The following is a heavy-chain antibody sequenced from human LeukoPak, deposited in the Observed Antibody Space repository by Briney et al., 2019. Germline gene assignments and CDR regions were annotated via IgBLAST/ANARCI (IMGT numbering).Heavy chain of an antibody. D-gene: IGHD3-3*01. Sequence: SQTLSLTCAISGDSVSSNSAAWNWIRQSPSRGLEWLGRTYYRSKWYNDYAVSVKSRITINPDTSKNQFSLQLNSVTPEDTAVYYCARGRGHSLTTFGVVIISELDPWGQGTLVTVSS. J-gene: IGHJ5*02. CDR2: TYYRSKWYN. CDR3: ARGRGHSLTTFGVVIISELDP. CDR1: GDSVSSNSAA. V-gene: IGHV6-1*01.